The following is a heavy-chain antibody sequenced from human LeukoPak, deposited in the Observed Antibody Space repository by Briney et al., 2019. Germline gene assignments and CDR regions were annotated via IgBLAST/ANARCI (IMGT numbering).Heavy chain of an antibody. CDR2: ISAYNGNT. Sequence: ASVKVSCKASGYTFTSYGISWVRQAPGQGLEWMGWISAYNGNTNYAQKLQGRVTMTTATSTSTAYLELRSLRSDDTAVYYCARLYCSSTSCYISGWFDPWGQGTLVTVSS. CDR3: ARLYCSSTSCYISGWFDP. D-gene: IGHD2-2*02. CDR1: GYTFTSYG. V-gene: IGHV1-18*04. J-gene: IGHJ5*02.